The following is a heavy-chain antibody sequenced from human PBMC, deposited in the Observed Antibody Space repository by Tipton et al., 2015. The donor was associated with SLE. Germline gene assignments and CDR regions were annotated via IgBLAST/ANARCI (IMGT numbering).Heavy chain of an antibody. J-gene: IGHJ4*02. CDR1: GGSISSGDYY. V-gene: IGHV4-30-4*08. D-gene: IGHD3-16*01. Sequence: TLSLTCTVSGGSISSGDYYWSWIRQPPGKGLEWIGYIYYSGSTYYNPPLKSRVTISVDTSKNQFSLKLSSVTAADTAVYYCARITAGGAVGYWGQGTLVTVSS. CDR3: ARITAGGAVGY. CDR2: IYYSGST.